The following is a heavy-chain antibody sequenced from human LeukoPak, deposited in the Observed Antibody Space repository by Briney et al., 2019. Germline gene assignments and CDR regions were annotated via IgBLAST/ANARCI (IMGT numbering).Heavy chain of an antibody. CDR3: ARPGDEDAFDI. J-gene: IGHJ3*02. Sequence: GESLKISCKASGYTFTNYWIGWVRQMPGKGLEWMGIIYAADSDTRYSPSFQGHVTMSVDKSISTAFLHWNSLKSSDTAMYYCARPGDEDAFDIWGQGTMVTVSS. CDR2: IYAADSDT. D-gene: IGHD3-10*01. V-gene: IGHV5-51*01. CDR1: GYTFTNYW.